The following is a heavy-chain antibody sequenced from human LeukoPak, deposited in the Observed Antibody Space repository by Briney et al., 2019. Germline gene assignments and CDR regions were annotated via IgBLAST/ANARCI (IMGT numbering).Heavy chain of an antibody. CDR2: MYYSGST. D-gene: IGHD3-10*01. CDR3: ARDTGTYYYGSGTHDAFDI. Sequence: SETLSLTCTVSGGSISSGSYLWGWIRQPPGKGLEWIGSMYYSGSTYYNPSLKSRVTISVDTSKNQFSLKLSSVTAADTTVYYCARDTGTYYYGSGTHDAFDIWGQGTMVTVSS. V-gene: IGHV4-39*01. CDR1: GGSISSGSYL. J-gene: IGHJ3*02.